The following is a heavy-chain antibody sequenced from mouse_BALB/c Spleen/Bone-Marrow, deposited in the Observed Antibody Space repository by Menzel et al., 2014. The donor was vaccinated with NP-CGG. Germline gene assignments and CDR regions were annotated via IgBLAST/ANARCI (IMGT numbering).Heavy chain of an antibody. CDR3: TRLHYYGYSAY. V-gene: IGHV4-1*02. D-gene: IGHD1-2*01. CDR2: INPDSSTI. Sequence: EVMLVESGGGLVQPGGSLKLSGAASGLDFSRFWMSWVRQAPGKGLEWIGEINPDSSTINYTPSLKDKFIISRVNAKNTLYLQKSKVRSEDTALYYCTRLHYYGYSAYWGQGTLVTVST. J-gene: IGHJ3*01. CDR1: GLDFSRFW.